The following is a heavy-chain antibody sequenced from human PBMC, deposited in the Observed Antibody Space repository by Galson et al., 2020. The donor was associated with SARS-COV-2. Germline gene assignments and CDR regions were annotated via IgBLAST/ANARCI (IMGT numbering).Heavy chain of an antibody. V-gene: IGHV4-38-2*01. CDR1: GYSISSGYY. J-gene: IGHJ4*02. CDR2: IYHSGIT. CDR3: ASLNDGYNPIDY. Sequence: SETLSLTCAVSGYSISSGYYWGWVRQPPGKGLEWIGNIYHSGITYYNPSLKNRVSLSIDTSKNQFYLRLTSVTAADTAVYYCASLNDGYNPIDYWGQGTLVTVSS. D-gene: IGHD6-25*01.